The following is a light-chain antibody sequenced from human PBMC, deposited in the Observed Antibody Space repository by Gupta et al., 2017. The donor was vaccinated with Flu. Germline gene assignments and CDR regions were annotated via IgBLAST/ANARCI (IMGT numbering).Light chain of an antibody. Sequence: QSALTQPRSVSGSPGQSVTISCTASSSDVGGYNSVSWYQQYPGKVPKLLIYDVVKRPSGVPDRFSGSQSGDTASLTISGLQPEDEADDYCCSYAGNSTPYVFGTGTKVTVL. CDR1: SSDVGGYNS. CDR3: CSYAGNSTPYV. J-gene: IGLJ1*01. CDR2: DVV. V-gene: IGLV2-11*01.